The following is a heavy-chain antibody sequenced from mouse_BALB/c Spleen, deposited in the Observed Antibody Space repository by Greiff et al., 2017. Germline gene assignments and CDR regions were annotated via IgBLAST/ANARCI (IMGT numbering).Heavy chain of an antibody. D-gene: IGHD4-1*01. CDR2: IAPGSGST. CDR3: ARAQAGTLDY. J-gene: IGHJ2*01. V-gene: IGHV1S41*01. CDR1: GYTFTSYW. Sequence: LVKPGASVKLSCKASGYTFTSYWINWIKQRPGQGLEWIGRIAPGSGSTYYNEMFKGKSTLTVETSSSTAYIQLSSLSSEDSAVYFCARAQAGTLDYWGEGTTLTVSS.